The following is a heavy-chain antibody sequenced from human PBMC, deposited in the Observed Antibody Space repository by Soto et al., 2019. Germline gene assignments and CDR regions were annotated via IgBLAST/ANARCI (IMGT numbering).Heavy chain of an antibody. V-gene: IGHV4-39*01. J-gene: IGHJ4*02. CDR1: GDSIGTTHSY. Sequence: SETLSLTCTVSGDSIGTTHSYWAWIRQSPGKGLEWIGNSHYSGSTYYMPSLRRRVTLSVDTSKNQFSLRLTSVTAEDTAVYYCARHEGNGNVWPLDYWGQGILVTVSS. D-gene: IGHD2-8*01. CDR3: ARHEGNGNVWPLDY. CDR2: SHYSGST.